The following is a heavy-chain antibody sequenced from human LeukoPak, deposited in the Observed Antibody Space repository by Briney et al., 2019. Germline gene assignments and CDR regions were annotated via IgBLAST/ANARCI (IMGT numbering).Heavy chain of an antibody. CDR3: VSFYETY. CDR1: GNYW. CDR2: INGDGSWT. D-gene: IGHD2-2*01. V-gene: IGHV3-74*01. Sequence: GGSLRLSCAASGNYWMHCVRQAPGKGLVWVSHINGDGSWTTYADSVKGRFTISKDNAKNTVYLQMNNLRAEDTAVYYCVSFYETYWGRGTLVTVSS. J-gene: IGHJ4*02.